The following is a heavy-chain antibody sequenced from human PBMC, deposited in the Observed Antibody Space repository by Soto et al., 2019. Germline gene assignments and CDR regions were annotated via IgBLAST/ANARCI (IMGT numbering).Heavy chain of an antibody. Sequence: EVQLVESGGGLLQPGGSLRLSCAASGFAVSSKYMTWVRQAPGKGLEWVSVIYGGGTTYYADSVKGRFTISRDTSKNTLYLQMNSLIAEDTAVYYCVQTTGWPGFDFWGQGTLVTVSS. J-gene: IGHJ4*02. CDR2: IYGGGTT. CDR3: VQTTGWPGFDF. CDR1: GFAVSSKY. V-gene: IGHV3-53*01. D-gene: IGHD6-19*01.